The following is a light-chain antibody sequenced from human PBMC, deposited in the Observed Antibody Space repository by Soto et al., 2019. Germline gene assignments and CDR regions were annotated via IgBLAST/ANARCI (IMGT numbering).Light chain of an antibody. CDR3: HQRQSWPRT. CDR2: DTS. V-gene: IGKV3-15*01. Sequence: EVMMTQSPATLSVSPGEGVTLSCRASQGIGDTLAWYQHKPGQTPRLLIYDTSTRATGVPARFSGSRSGPEFTLTISDVQPEDFALYYCHQRQSWPRTFGQGTKVDIK. CDR1: QGIGDT. J-gene: IGKJ1*01.